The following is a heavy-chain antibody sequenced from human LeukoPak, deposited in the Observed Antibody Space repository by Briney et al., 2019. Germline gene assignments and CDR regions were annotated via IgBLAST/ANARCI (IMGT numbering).Heavy chain of an antibody. J-gene: IGHJ6*02. V-gene: IGHV3-9*01. Sequence: PGRSLRLSCAASGFTFDDYAMHWVRQAPWKGLEWVSGISWNSGSIGYADSVKGRFTISRDNAKNSLHLQMNSLRAEDTALYYCAKEANWGLGRGGYYYYGMDVWGQGTTVTVSS. D-gene: IGHD7-27*01. CDR1: GFTFDDYA. CDR2: ISWNSGSI. CDR3: AKEANWGLGRGGYYYYGMDV.